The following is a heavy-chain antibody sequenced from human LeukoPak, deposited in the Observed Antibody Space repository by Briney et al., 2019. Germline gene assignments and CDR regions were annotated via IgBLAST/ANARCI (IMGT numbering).Heavy chain of an antibody. V-gene: IGHV4-34*01. CDR3: ARDSSGYYYSDYYYYMDV. CDR2: INHSGST. CDR1: GGSFSGYY. D-gene: IGHD3-22*01. J-gene: IGHJ6*03. Sequence: SETLSLTCAVYGGSFSGYYWSWIRQPPGKGLEWIGEINHSGSTNYNPSLKSRVTISVDTSKNQFSLKLSSVTAADTAVYYCARDSSGYYYSDYYYYMDVWGKGTTVTVSS.